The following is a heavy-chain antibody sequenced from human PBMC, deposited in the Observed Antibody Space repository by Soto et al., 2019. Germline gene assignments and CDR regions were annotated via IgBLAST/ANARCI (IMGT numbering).Heavy chain of an antibody. D-gene: IGHD6-13*01. J-gene: IGHJ3*02. V-gene: IGHV1-18*01. CDR2: ISAYNGNT. CDR1: GYTFTSYG. Sequence: GASVKVSCKASGYTFTSYGISWVRQAPGQGLEWMGWISAYNGNTNYAQKLQGRVTMTTDTSTSTAYMELRSLRSDDTAVYYCARRSDVMYSSSWYYAFDIWGQGTMVTVSS. CDR3: ARRSDVMYSSSWYYAFDI.